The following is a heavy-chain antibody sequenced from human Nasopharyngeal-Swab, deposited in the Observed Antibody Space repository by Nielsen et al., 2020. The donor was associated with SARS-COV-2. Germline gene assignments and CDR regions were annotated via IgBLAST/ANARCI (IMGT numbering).Heavy chain of an antibody. Sequence: GESLKISCAASGSSFSSYAMSWVRQAPGKGLEWISGISFRGATKYYADSVKGRFTVSRDNSKNTLYLQMNSLRADDTALYYCAKLGGGVGYWGQGALVTVSS. CDR3: AKLGGGVGY. CDR1: GSSFSSYA. V-gene: IGHV3-23*01. D-gene: IGHD3-16*01. CDR2: ISFRGATK. J-gene: IGHJ4*02.